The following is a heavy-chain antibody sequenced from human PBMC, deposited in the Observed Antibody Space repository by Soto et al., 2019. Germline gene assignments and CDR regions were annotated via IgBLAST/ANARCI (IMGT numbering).Heavy chain of an antibody. J-gene: IGHJ4*02. CDR1: GFTFSSYA. V-gene: IGHV3-23*01. Sequence: VGSLRLSCAASGFTFSSYAMSWVRQAPGKGLEWVSAISGSGGSTYYADSVKGRFTISRDNSKNTLYLQMNSLRAEDTAVYYCAKPYDSSGYYYPYYFDYWGQGTLVTVSS. CDR3: AKPYDSSGYYYPYYFDY. D-gene: IGHD3-22*01. CDR2: ISGSGGST.